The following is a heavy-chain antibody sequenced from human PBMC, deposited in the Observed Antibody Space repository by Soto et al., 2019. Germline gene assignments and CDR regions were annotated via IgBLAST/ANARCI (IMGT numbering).Heavy chain of an antibody. J-gene: IGHJ3*02. D-gene: IGHD2-2*01. CDR1: GGSISSGGYY. CDR3: ARDLVVVVPAAARTRLNAFDI. Sequence: QVQLQESGPGLVKPSQTLSLTCTVSGGSISSGGYYWSWIRQHPGKGLEWIGYIYYSGSTYYSPSLKSRVTISVDTSKNQFSLKLSSVTAADTAVYYCARDLVVVVPAAARTRLNAFDIWGQGTMVTVSS. V-gene: IGHV4-31*03. CDR2: IYYSGST.